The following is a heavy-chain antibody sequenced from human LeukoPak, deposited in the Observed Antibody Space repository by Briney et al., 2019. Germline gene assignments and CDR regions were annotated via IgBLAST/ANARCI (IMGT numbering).Heavy chain of an antibody. CDR2: INSDGSST. CDR3: ARVGPHFYDILTGYYISGYYFDY. CDR1: GFTFSSYW. V-gene: IGHV3-74*01. D-gene: IGHD3-9*01. J-gene: IGHJ4*02. Sequence: GGSLRLSCAASGFTFSSYWMHWVRQAPGKGLVWVSRINSDGSSTSYADSVKGRFTISRDNAKNTLYLQMNSLGAEDTAVYYCARVGPHFYDILTGYYISGYYFDYWGQGTLVTVSS.